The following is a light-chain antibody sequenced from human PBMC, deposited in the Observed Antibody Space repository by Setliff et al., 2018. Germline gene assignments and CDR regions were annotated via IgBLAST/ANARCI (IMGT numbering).Light chain of an antibody. CDR3: NAYSADTTYV. Sequence: QSVLTQPPSASGSPGQSVTISCTGTGGLVGGYNYVSWYQQHPGKAPRLIIYEVTKRPSGVPDRFSGSNSGNTASLTVSGLQAEDEADYYCNAYSADTTYVFGSGTRSPS. CDR2: EVT. V-gene: IGLV2-8*01. CDR1: GGLVGGYNY. J-gene: IGLJ1*01.